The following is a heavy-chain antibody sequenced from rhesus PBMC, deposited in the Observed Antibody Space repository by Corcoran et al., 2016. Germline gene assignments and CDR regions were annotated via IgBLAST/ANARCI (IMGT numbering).Heavy chain of an antibody. Sequence: QVQLQESGPELVKPAETLSLTCVVSGGSISGYYWNWLRQSPGKGLEWIGYIGGSGGGTYYTPSLKSRVTFSRDTSKSQFFLKLTSVTAADTAMYYCGRTSGSQTSIFDYWGQGVLVTVSS. CDR3: GRTSGSQTSIFDY. J-gene: IGHJ4*01. V-gene: IGHV4-165*02. CDR2: IGGSGGGT. D-gene: IGHD1-44*02. CDR1: GGSISGYY.